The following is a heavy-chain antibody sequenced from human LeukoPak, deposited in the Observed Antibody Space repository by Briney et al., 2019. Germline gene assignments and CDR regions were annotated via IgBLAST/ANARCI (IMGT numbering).Heavy chain of an antibody. J-gene: IGHJ4*02. Sequence: SVKVSCKASRYTFTSSAVQRVRQARGQRLEWIGWIVVGSGNTNYAQKFQERVTITRDMSTSTTYMELSSLRSEDTAVYYCAASPDYYDSSGYSYYFDYWGQGTLVTVSS. CDR3: AASPDYYDSSGYSYYFDY. CDR1: RYTFTSSA. D-gene: IGHD3-22*01. V-gene: IGHV1-58*01. CDR2: IVVGSGNT.